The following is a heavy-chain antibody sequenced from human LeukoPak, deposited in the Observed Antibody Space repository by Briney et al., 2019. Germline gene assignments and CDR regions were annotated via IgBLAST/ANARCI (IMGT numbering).Heavy chain of an antibody. Sequence: ASVKVSCKASGYTFSVYYLQWVRQAPGQGLEWMGRINPNSGVTNYAQKFQGRVTMTRDTSISTAYLELSRLTSDATVVYYCARVVGHYMDVWGKGTTVTVSS. J-gene: IGHJ6*03. CDR1: GYTFSVYY. D-gene: IGHD3-10*01. CDR3: ARVVGHYMDV. V-gene: IGHV1-2*05. CDR2: INPNSGVT.